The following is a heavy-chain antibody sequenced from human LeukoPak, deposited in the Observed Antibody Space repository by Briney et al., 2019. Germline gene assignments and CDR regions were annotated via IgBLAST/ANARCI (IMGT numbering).Heavy chain of an antibody. D-gene: IGHD3-9*01. V-gene: IGHV4-59*07. CDR1: GDSIKSYY. CDR3: ARVRAFTTPPNLTFDC. J-gene: IGHJ4*02. CDR2: NYNSGST. Sequence: PSDTLSLTCTVSGDSIKSYYWSWIRQPPGKGLEWIGYNYNSGSTNYNPSLKSRVTLSVDTSTNTFSLKLSSVTAADTALYYCARVRAFTTPPNLTFDCWGQGTLVTVSS.